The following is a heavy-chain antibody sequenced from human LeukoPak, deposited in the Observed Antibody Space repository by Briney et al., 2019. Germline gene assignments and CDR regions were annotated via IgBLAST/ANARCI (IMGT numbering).Heavy chain of an antibody. V-gene: IGHV1-69*04. CDR3: ARDGPGIVVAKYYYYGMDV. CDR2: IIPILGIA. J-gene: IGHJ6*02. Sequence: SVKVSCKDSGGTFGSYAISWVRQAPGQGLEWMGRIIPILGIANYAQKFQGRVTITADKSTSTAYMELSSLRSEDTAVYYCARDGPGIVVAKYYYYGMDVWGQGTTVTVSS. CDR1: GGTFGSYA. D-gene: IGHD3-22*01.